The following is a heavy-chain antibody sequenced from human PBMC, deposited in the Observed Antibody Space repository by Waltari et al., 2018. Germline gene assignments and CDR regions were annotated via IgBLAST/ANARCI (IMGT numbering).Heavy chain of an antibody. Sequence: EVQLLESGGGLVQPGGSLRLSCAASGFTFSSYAMSWVRQAQGKGLEWVSAISGSGGSTYYADSLKGRFTSSRDNSKNTLYLQMNSLRAEDTAVYYCAKLCNQWLPLYYFDYWGQGTLVTVSS. D-gene: IGHD6-19*01. V-gene: IGHV3-23*01. CDR1: GFTFSSYA. CDR2: ISGSGGST. J-gene: IGHJ4*02. CDR3: AKLCNQWLPLYYFDY.